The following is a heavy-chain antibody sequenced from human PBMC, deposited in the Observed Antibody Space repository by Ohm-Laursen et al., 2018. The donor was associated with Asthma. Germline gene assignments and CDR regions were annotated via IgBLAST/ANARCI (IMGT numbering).Heavy chain of an antibody. CDR3: ARVLFKGSGTPEFDC. D-gene: IGHD3-10*01. CDR1: GYTFTSYY. CDR2: INPSGGST. Sequence: ASVKVSCKVYGYTFTSYYMHWVRQAPGQGLEWMGIINPSGGSTSYAQKFQGRVTMTRDTSTSTVYMELSSLRSEDTAVYYCARVLFKGSGTPEFDCWGQGTLVTVSS. J-gene: IGHJ4*02. V-gene: IGHV1-46*03.